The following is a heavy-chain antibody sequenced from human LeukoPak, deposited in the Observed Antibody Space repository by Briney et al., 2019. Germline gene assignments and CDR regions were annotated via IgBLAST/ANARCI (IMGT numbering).Heavy chain of an antibody. CDR3: ARSGSYYNFYFDY. D-gene: IGHD1-26*01. Sequence: GGSLRLSCAASGFTFSSYSMNWVRQAPGKGLEWVSSISSSSYIYYADSVRGRFTISRDNAKNSLYLQMNSLRAEDTAVYFCARSGSYYNFYFDYWGQGTLVTVSS. CDR2: ISSSSYI. J-gene: IGHJ4*02. V-gene: IGHV3-21*01. CDR1: GFTFSSYS.